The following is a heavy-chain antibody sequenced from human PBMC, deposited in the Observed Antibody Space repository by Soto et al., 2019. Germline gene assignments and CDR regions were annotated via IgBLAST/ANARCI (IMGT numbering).Heavy chain of an antibody. CDR2: ISAYNGNT. CDR1: GYTFTSYG. V-gene: IGHV1-18*01. Sequence: QVQLVQSGAEVKKPGASVKVSCKASGYTFTSYGISWVRQAPGQGLEWIGWISAYNGNTNYAQKLQGRVTMTTDTSTSTAYMELRSLRSDDTAVYYCARGRIMITFGGVIVDFGYWGQGTLVTVSS. J-gene: IGHJ4*02. CDR3: ARGRIMITFGGVIVDFGY. D-gene: IGHD3-16*02.